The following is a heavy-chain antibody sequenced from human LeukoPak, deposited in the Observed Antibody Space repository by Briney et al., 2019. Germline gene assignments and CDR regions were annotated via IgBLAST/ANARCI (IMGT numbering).Heavy chain of an antibody. Sequence: SETLSLTCIVSGDSISNYYWSWIRQPAGKGLEWIGRIYTSGSTNYNPSLKSRVTMSVDTSKNQFSLKLSSVTAADTAVYYCAREAAAGTFYFDYWGQGTVVTVSS. J-gene: IGHJ4*02. CDR1: GDSISNYY. D-gene: IGHD6-13*01. V-gene: IGHV4-4*07. CDR2: IYTSGST. CDR3: AREAAAGTFYFDY.